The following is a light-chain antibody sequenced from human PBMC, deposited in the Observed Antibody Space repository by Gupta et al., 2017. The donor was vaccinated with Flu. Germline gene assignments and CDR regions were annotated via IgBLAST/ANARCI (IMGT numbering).Light chain of an antibody. Sequence: GPRAMSPSKCTTLHCRASHRVSSTYLAWYQQKPGQPPRLLIYWASSRAAGIPDRFSGSGSGTDFILTITRLEPEDVAVYYCQQYGTSPLTFDRGTRVEIK. CDR1: HRVSSTY. J-gene: IGKJ1*01. CDR3: QQYGTSPLT. CDR2: WAS. V-gene: IGKV3-20*01.